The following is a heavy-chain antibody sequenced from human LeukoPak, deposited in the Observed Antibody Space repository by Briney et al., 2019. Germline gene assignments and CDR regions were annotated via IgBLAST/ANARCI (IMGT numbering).Heavy chain of an antibody. CDR2: ISSSGSTI. J-gene: IGHJ4*02. CDR1: GFTFSDYY. D-gene: IGHD4-17*01. Sequence: GGSPRLSCAASGFTFSDYYMSWIRQAPGKGLEWVSYISSSGSTIYYADSVKGRFTISRDNAKNSLYLQMNSLRAEDTAVYYCARDPQPYDYGDYFWGQEPLVTVSS. CDR3: ARDPQPYDYGDYF. V-gene: IGHV3-11*01.